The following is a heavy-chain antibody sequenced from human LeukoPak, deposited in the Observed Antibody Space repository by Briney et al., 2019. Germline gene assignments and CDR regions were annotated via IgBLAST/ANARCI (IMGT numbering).Heavy chain of an antibody. CDR2: ISSSSSYI. CDR1: GFTFSSYS. Sequence: GGSLRLSCAASGFTFSSYSMNWVRQAPGKGLEWVSSISSSSSYIYYADSVKGRFTISRDNAKNSLYLQMNSLRAEDTAVYYCARRGSGVVVVAATPLALDIWGQGTMVTVSS. V-gene: IGHV3-21*01. D-gene: IGHD2-15*01. CDR3: ARRGSGVVVVAATPLALDI. J-gene: IGHJ3*02.